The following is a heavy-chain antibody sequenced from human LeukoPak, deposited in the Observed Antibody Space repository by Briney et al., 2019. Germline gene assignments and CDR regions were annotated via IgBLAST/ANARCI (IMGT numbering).Heavy chain of an antibody. CDR2: IYHSGST. CDR3: ARSSGIAAYYYYYYMDV. V-gene: IGHV4-4*02. J-gene: IGHJ6*03. Sequence: SGTLSLTCAVSGGSISSSNWWSWVRQPPGKGLEWIGEIYHSGSTNYNPSLKSRVTISVDTSKNQFSLKLSSVTAADTAVYYCARSSGIAAYYYYYYMDVWGKGTTVTVSS. CDR1: GGSISSSNW. D-gene: IGHD6-13*01.